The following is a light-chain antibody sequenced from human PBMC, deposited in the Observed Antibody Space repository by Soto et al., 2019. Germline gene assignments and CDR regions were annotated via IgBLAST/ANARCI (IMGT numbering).Light chain of an antibody. CDR3: QHSYAVPHT. CDR2: ATS. V-gene: IGKV1-39*01. Sequence: QMTQSPSSLSASVGDRVTITCRASQSIATFLNWYQQRLGKAPKLLIYATSNLKSGVPSRFSGSRSGTDFTLTISSLQPEDSAPYYCQHSYAVPHTFGQPPNVQI. CDR1: QSIATF. J-gene: IGKJ1*01.